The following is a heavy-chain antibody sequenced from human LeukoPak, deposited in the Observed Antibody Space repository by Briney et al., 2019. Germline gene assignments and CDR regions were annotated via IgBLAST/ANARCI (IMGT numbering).Heavy chain of an antibody. CDR2: IRSKAYGGTT. Sequence: GGSLRLSCTSSGFTFGDYAMSWVRQAPGKGLEWVSFIRSKAYGGTTEYAASVKGRFSISRDDSKSIAYLQMNSLKTEDTAVYYCTRVSLVAASVFFDYWGQGSLVTVSS. CDR1: GFTFGDYA. D-gene: IGHD2-15*01. V-gene: IGHV3-49*04. J-gene: IGHJ4*02. CDR3: TRVSLVAASVFFDY.